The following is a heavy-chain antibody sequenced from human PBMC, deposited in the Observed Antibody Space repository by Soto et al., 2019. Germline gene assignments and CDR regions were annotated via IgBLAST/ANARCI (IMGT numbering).Heavy chain of an antibody. CDR3: ARDLGDTAMVLAFDI. V-gene: IGHV1-18*01. CDR1: GYTFTSYG. J-gene: IGHJ3*02. CDR2: ISAYNGNT. D-gene: IGHD5-18*01. Sequence: ASVKVSCKASGYTFTSYGISWVRQAPGQGLEWMGWISAYNGNTNYAQKLQGRVTMTTDTSTSTAYIELRSLRSDDTAVYYCARDLGDTAMVLAFDIWGQGTMVTVSS.